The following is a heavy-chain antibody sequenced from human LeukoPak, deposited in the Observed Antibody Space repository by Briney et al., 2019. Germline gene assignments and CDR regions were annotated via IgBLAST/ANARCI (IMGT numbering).Heavy chain of an antibody. Sequence: PSETLSLTCTVSGGSISSSSYYWGWIRQPPGKGLEWIGTIYYFESSYCNPSLKTRVTISVDTSKNQFSLKLSSVTAADTAVYYCARRRAATIDYWGQGTLVTVSS. CDR1: GGSISSSSYY. D-gene: IGHD6-25*01. J-gene: IGHJ4*02. CDR3: ARRRAATIDY. CDR2: IYYFESS. V-gene: IGHV4-39*01.